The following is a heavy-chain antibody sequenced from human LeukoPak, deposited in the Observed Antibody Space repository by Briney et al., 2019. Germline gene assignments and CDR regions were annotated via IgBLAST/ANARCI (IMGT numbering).Heavy chain of an antibody. J-gene: IGHJ4*02. V-gene: IGHV4-59*01. CDR2: IHYIGST. CDR1: GVAISSYY. CDR3: ARDRGCGYHGVIDY. Sequence: PSETLSLTCTVSGVAISSYYWSWMRQPPGKGLEWIGYIHYIGSTNYNPSLKSRLTISVDTSNNQFSLKVRSLTAADTAVYYCARDRGCGYHGVIDYWGQGTLVTVSS. D-gene: IGHD2-21*01.